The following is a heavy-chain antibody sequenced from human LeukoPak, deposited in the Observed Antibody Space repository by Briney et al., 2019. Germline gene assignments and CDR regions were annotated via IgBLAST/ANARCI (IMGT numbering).Heavy chain of an antibody. CDR2: ISYDESNK. CDR1: GFTFSSYG. D-gene: IGHD3-10*01. CDR3: AKDSAFYYIDV. Sequence: GGSLRLSCAASGFTFSSYGMHWVRQAPGKGLEWVAAISYDESNKYYADSVKGRFTISRDNSKNTLYLQMNSLKGDDTAVYYCAKDSAFYYIDVWGKGTTVIISS. V-gene: IGHV3-30*18. J-gene: IGHJ6*03.